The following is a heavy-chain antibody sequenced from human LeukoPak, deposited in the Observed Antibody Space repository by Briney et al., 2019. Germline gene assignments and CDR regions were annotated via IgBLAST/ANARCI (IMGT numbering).Heavy chain of an antibody. J-gene: IGHJ4*02. CDR3: ARDQPGGYFDY. CDR1: GFTFGDYA. V-gene: IGHV3-21*01. CDR2: ISSSSSYI. D-gene: IGHD3-10*01. Sequence: GMSLRLSCAASGFTFGDYAMHWVRQAPGKGLEWVSSISSSSSYIYYADSVKGRFTISRDNAKNSLYLQMNSLRAEDTAVYYCARDQPGGYFDYWGQGTLVTVSS.